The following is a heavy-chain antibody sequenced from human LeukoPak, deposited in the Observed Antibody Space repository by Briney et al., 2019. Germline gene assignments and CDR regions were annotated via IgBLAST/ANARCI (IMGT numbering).Heavy chain of an antibody. CDR1: GYTFTSYD. Sequence: EASVKVSCKASGYTFTSYDINWVRQATGQGLEWMGWMKPNSDNTGYAQKFQGRVTMTRNTSISTAYMELSSLRSEDTAVYYCARASLYYDFWSGYLRPGHWFDPWGQGTLVTVSS. V-gene: IGHV1-8*01. CDR3: ARASLYYDFWSGYLRPGHWFDP. D-gene: IGHD3-3*01. CDR2: MKPNSDNT. J-gene: IGHJ5*02.